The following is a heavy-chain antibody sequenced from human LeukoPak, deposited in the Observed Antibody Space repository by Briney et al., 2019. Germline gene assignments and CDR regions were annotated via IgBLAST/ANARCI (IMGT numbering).Heavy chain of an antibody. J-gene: IGHJ4*02. Sequence: ASVKVSCKASGYTFTSYGIIWVRQAPGQGLEWMGWISAYNGNTNYAQKLQGRVTMTTDTSTSTAYMELRSLRSDDTAVYYCAREFSSGYYSEYYFDYWGQGTLVTVSS. CDR1: GYTFTSYG. D-gene: IGHD3-22*01. V-gene: IGHV1-18*01. CDR3: AREFSSGYYSEYYFDY. CDR2: ISAYNGNT.